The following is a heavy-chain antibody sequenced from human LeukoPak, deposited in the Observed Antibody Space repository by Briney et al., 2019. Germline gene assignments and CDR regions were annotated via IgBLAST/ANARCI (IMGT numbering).Heavy chain of an antibody. V-gene: IGHV3-23*01. J-gene: IGHJ4*02. Sequence: GGPLRLSCAASGFTFSSYAMSWVRQAPGKGLEWVSAISGSGGSTYYADSVKGRFTISRDNSKNTLYLQMNSLRAEDTAVYYCARPHDYGGIDYWGQGTLVTVSS. CDR2: ISGSGGST. D-gene: IGHD4-23*01. CDR3: ARPHDYGGIDY. CDR1: GFTFSSYA.